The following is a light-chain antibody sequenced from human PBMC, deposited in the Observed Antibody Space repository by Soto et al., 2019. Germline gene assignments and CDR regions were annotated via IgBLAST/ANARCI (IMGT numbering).Light chain of an antibody. V-gene: IGKV3-11*01. CDR2: DAS. J-gene: IGKJ5*01. CDR3: QQRSNWPLIT. CDR1: QSVSSY. Sequence: EIVLTQSPATLSLSPGERATLSCGASQSVSSYLGWYQQKPGQAPRLLIYDASNRATGIPARFSGSGSGTDFTLTISSLEPEDFAVYYCQQRSNWPLITFGQGTRLEIK.